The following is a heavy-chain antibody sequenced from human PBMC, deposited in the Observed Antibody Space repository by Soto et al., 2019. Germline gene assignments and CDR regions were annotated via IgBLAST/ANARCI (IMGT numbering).Heavy chain of an antibody. V-gene: IGHV5-10-1*01. J-gene: IGHJ4*02. CDR2: IDPSDSQT. Sequence: AESLKISCNGSGYILAGYWITWVRQKPGRGLEWMGRIDPSDSQTYYSPSFRGHVTISVTKSITTVFLQWSSLRASDTAMYYCARQIYDSDTGPNFQYYFDSWGQGTPVTVSS. CDR3: ARQIYDSDTGPNFQYYFDS. CDR1: GYILAGYW. D-gene: IGHD3-22*01.